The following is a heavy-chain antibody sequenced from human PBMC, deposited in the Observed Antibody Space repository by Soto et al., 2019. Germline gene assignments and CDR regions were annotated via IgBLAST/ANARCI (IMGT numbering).Heavy chain of an antibody. J-gene: IGHJ4*02. CDR3: DSGLTTMATVRLDY. Sequence: SETLSLTCAVSGGSISSGGYSWSWIRQPPGKGLEWIGYIYHSGSTYYNPSLKSRVTISVDRSKNQFSLKLSSVTAADTAVYYCDSGLTTMATVRLDYWGEGTLVTGSS. CDR1: GGSISSGGYS. V-gene: IGHV4-30-2*01. CDR2: IYHSGST. D-gene: IGHD3-10*01.